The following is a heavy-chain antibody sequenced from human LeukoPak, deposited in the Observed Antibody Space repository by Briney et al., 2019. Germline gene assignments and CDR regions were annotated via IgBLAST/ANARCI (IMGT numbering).Heavy chain of an antibody. Sequence: GGSLRLSCAASGFTFASYAMSWVRQAPGKGLEWVSVITASGFSTYYADSVKSRFTISRDNSKNTLFLQMNSLRAEDTAVYYCAKSEVETAMVGDYWGQGTLVTVSS. CDR3: AKSEVETAMVGDY. J-gene: IGHJ4*02. CDR1: GFTFASYA. D-gene: IGHD5-18*01. CDR2: ITASGFST. V-gene: IGHV3-23*01.